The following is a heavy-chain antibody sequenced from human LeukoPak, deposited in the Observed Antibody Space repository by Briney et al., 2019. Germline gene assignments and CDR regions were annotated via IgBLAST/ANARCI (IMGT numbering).Heavy chain of an antibody. CDR1: GFTFSSYG. V-gene: IGHV3-23*01. CDR3: AKDPNYYGSGSQPIDY. D-gene: IGHD3-10*01. CDR2: ISGSGGST. Sequence: GGSLRLSCAASGFTFSSYGMSWVRQAPGKGLEWVSAISGSGGSTYYADSVKGRFTISRDNSKNTLYLQMNSLRAEDTAVYYCAKDPNYYGSGSQPIDYWGQGTLVTVSS. J-gene: IGHJ4*02.